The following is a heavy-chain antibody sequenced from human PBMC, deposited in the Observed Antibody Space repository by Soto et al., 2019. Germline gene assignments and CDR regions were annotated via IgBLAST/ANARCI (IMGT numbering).Heavy chain of an antibody. CDR3: AKYASRTWSLFDY. V-gene: IGHV3-23*01. CDR2: ISGGGGST. D-gene: IGHD2-8*01. J-gene: IGHJ4*02. CDR1: VFTFSTSG. Sequence: WGSLGVSCASSVFTFSTSGMGWVGQAPGKGLELVSAISGGGGSTYSADSVKGRFTISIDNSKNTLYLQMNSLRAEDTAVYYCAKYASRTWSLFDYWGQVTLVTAPQ.